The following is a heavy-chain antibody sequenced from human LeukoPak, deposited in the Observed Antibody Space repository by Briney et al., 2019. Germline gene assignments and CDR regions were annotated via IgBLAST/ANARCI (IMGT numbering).Heavy chain of an antibody. J-gene: IGHJ4*02. CDR2: IKEDGSEK. V-gene: IGHV3-7*01. D-gene: IGHD3-3*01. CDR1: GFIFSSIW. Sequence: GGSLRLSCAASGFIFSSIWMSWVRQAPGKGLEWVAHIKEDGSEKYYVDSVKGRFTISRDNAKNSLYLQMNSLRAEDTAVYYCVRADSWTFGYWGQGTLVTVSS. CDR3: VRADSWTFGY.